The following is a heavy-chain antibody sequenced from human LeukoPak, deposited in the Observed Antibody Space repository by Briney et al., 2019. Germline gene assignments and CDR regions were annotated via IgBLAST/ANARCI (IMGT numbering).Heavy chain of an antibody. Sequence: SQTLSLTCAISGDSVSSKNGAWNWIRQSPSRGLEWLGRTYYRSKWYDEYADSVKGRVTISPDTSKNQFSLHVYSVTPEDTAVYYWARDLGTSGWYTFNSWGQGTLVTVSS. J-gene: IGHJ5*01. CDR1: GDSVSSKNGA. D-gene: IGHD6-19*01. CDR2: TYYRSKWYD. CDR3: ARDLGTSGWYTFNS. V-gene: IGHV6-1*01.